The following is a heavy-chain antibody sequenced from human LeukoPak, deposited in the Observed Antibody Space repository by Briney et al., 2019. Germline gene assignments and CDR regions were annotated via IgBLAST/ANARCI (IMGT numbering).Heavy chain of an antibody. CDR1: GYTFTGYY. V-gene: IGHV1-2*02. CDR3: ARARVRMTTVTRNWFDP. Sequence: EASVKVFCKASGYTFTGYYMHWVRQAPGQGLEWMGWINPNSGGTNYAQKFQGRVTMTRDTSISTAYMELSRLRSDDTAVYYCARARVRMTTVTRNWFDPWGQGTLVTVSS. J-gene: IGHJ5*02. D-gene: IGHD4-17*01. CDR2: INPNSGGT.